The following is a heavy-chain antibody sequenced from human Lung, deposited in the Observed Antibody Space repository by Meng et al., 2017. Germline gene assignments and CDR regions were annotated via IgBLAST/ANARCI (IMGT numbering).Heavy chain of an antibody. Sequence: EVQLLESGEGLVQPGGSLGLSCAVSGFTFSNSAMSWVRQAPGKGLEWVSGISIIGHNTYYADSVKGRFTISRDNSRNTLYLQMNSLRAEDTAIYYCAKEEVPNDYWGQGTLVTV. D-gene: IGHD1-1*01. V-gene: IGHV3-23*01. CDR2: ISIIGHNT. CDR3: AKEEVPNDY. J-gene: IGHJ4*02. CDR1: GFTFSNSA.